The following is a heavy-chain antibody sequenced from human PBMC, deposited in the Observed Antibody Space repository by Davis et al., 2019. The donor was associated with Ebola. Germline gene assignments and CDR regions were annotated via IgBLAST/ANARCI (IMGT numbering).Heavy chain of an antibody. D-gene: IGHD1-26*01. CDR1: GFSFSSYW. V-gene: IGHV3-7*01. Sequence: GGSLRLSCAASGFSFSSYWMIWVRQAPGKGLEWVATIKVDGIQRHYVDSVEGRFTISRDNAKNSLSLQMNSLRDEDTAVYYCARGVGAYYFDYWGQGTLVTVSS. CDR3: ARGVGAYYFDY. J-gene: IGHJ4*02. CDR2: IKVDGIQR.